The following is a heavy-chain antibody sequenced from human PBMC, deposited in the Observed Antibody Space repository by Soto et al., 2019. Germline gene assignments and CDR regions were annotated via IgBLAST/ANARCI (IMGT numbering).Heavy chain of an antibody. J-gene: IGHJ4*02. CDR1: GGTFSSYA. CDR3: ASVYCSGGSCYGLGDY. Sequence: QVQLVQSGAEVKKPGSSVKVSCKASGGTFSSYAIRWVRQAPGQGLEWMGGIIPIFGTANYAQKFQGRVTITADESTSTAYMELSSLRSEDTAVYYCASVYCSGGSCYGLGDYWGQGTLVTVSS. V-gene: IGHV1-69*12. D-gene: IGHD2-15*01. CDR2: IIPIFGTA.